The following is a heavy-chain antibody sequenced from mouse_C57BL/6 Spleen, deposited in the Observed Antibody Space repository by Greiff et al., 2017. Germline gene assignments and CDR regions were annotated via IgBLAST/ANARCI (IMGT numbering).Heavy chain of an antibody. CDR2: ISYSGST. J-gene: IGHJ1*03. CDR1: GYSITSDY. Sequence: EVKLQESGPGLAKPSQTLSLTCAVTGYSITSDYWNWIRKFPGNKLEYMGYISYSGSTYYNPSLKSRISITRDTSKNQYYLQLNSVTTEDTATYYCTRYNTTVVNWYFDVWGTGTTVTVSS. CDR3: TRYNTTVVNWYFDV. D-gene: IGHD1-1*01. V-gene: IGHV3-8*01.